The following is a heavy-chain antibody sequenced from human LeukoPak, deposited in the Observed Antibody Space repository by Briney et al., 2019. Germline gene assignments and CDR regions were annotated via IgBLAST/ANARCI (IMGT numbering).Heavy chain of an antibody. CDR3: AGVPNYYDSSDAFDI. CDR1: SGSISTSNYY. J-gene: IGHJ3*02. CDR2: IFYSGST. D-gene: IGHD3-22*01. Sequence: SETLSLTCTVSSGSISTSNYYWGWVRQPPGKALEWIGNIFYSGSTYYSPSLKSRVTISLDTSRNQFSLKLSSVTAADTAVYYCAGVPNYYDSSDAFDIWGQGTMVTVSS. V-gene: IGHV4-39*07.